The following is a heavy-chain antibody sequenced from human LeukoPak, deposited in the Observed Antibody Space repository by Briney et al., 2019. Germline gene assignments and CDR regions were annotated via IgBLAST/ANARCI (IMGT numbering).Heavy chain of an antibody. CDR3: ARGELNYYDFWSGYYTA. CDR1: GGFISITSYS. D-gene: IGHD3-3*01. J-gene: IGHJ4*02. V-gene: IGHV4-39*07. Sequence: PSETLSLTCTVSGGFISITSYSWGWVRQPPGKGLEWIGSIYYSGSTYYNPSLMSRVSISVDTSKNQFSLKLNSVTAADTAVYYCARGELNYYDFWSGYYTAWGQGTLVTVSS. CDR2: IYYSGST.